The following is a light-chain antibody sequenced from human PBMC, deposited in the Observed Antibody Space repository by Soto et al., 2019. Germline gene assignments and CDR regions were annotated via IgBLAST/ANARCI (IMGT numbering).Light chain of an antibody. CDR1: QNVNRL. CDR3: QQYDTYSQWP. CDR2: DAS. V-gene: IGKV1-5*01. Sequence: DIQMTQSPSTLSASVGDRVTITCRASQNVNRLLAWYQRKPGSAPKLLIYDASSLQSGVPSRFSGSGSRTEFTLTISSLQPDDFAAYYCQQYDTYSQWPFGQGTKVEIK. J-gene: IGKJ1*01.